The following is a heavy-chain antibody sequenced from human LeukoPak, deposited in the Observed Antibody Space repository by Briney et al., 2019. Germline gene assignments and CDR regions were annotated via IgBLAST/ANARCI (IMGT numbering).Heavy chain of an antibody. D-gene: IGHD3-10*01. J-gene: IGHJ4*02. V-gene: IGHV1-2*06. CDR2: INPNSGGT. Sequence: ASVKVSCKASGYTSTGYYMHWVRQAPGQGLEWMGRINPNSGGTNYAQKFQGRVTMTRDTSISTAYMELSRLRSDDTAVYYCARDFPQRYYYGSGSLSDYWDQGTLVTVSS. CDR3: ARDFPQRYYYGSGSLSDY. CDR1: GYTSTGYY.